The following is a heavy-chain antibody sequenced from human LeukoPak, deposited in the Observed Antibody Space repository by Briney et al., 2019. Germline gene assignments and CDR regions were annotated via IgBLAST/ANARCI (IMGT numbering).Heavy chain of an antibody. D-gene: IGHD5-12*01. CDR3: ERLWGYDGYAPYGMDV. J-gene: IGHJ6*02. V-gene: IGHV4-4*02. CDR2: NYHSGST. Sequence: SETLSLTCAVSGGSLSSNNWWSWVRPPPGKGLGWIWENYHSGSTNYNPSLKSRVTISVDKSKNQFSLKLSSVTAADTAVYYCERLWGYDGYAPYGMDVWGQGTTVTVSS. CDR1: GGSLSSNNW.